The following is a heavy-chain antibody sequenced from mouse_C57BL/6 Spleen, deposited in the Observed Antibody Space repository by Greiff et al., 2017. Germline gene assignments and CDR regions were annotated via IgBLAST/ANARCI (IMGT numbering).Heavy chain of an antibody. J-gene: IGHJ1*03. V-gene: IGHV1-26*01. D-gene: IGHD1-1*01. CDR1: GYTFTDYY. Sequence: EVQLQESGPELVKPGASVKISCKASGYTFTDYYMNWVKQSHGKSLEWIGDINPNNGGTSYNQKFKGKATLTVDKSSSTAYMELRSLTSEDSAVYYCARWGNYYGTSWDFDVWGTGTTVTVSS. CDR3: ARWGNYYGTSWDFDV. CDR2: INPNNGGT.